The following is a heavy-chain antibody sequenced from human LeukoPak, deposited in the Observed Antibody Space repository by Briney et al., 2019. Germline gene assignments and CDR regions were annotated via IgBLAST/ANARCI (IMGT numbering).Heavy chain of an antibody. CDR1: GFTFSSYA. Sequence: GGSLRLSCAASGFTFSSYAVHRVRQAPGKGLEWVAVISYDGSNKYYADSVKGRFTISRDNSKNTLYLQMNSLRAEDTAVYYCARDSRAVAGPMDYWGQGTLVTVSS. CDR2: ISYDGSNK. D-gene: IGHD6-19*01. J-gene: IGHJ4*02. CDR3: ARDSRAVAGPMDY. V-gene: IGHV3-30-3*01.